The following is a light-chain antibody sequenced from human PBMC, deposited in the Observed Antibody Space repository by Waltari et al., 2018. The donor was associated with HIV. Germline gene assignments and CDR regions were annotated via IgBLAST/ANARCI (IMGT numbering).Light chain of an antibody. V-gene: IGLV3-25*03. Sequence: SYELTQPPSVSVSPGQTARITRSGDALPKQHGYWYQQKPGQAPVLVIYKDSEKSSGIPERFSGSSSGTTVTLTISAVQAEDEADYYCQSTDSSGTYVVFGGGTKLTVL. CDR2: KDS. CDR3: QSTDSSGTYVV. CDR1: ALPKQH. J-gene: IGLJ2*01.